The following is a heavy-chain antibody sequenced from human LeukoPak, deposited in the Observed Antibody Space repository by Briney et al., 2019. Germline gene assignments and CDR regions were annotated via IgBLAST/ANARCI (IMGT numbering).Heavy chain of an antibody. CDR2: ISPNSGGT. D-gene: IGHD2-8*01. V-gene: IGHV1-2*02. Sequence: ASVKVSCKASGYTFTGYYIHWVRQAPGQGLEWMGWISPNSGGTNYAQKFQGRVTMTRDTSISTAYMDLSRLRSDDTALYYCARFLGMVSGMRYFDYWGQGTLVTVSS. CDR3: ARFLGMVSGMRYFDY. J-gene: IGHJ4*02. CDR1: GYTFTGYY.